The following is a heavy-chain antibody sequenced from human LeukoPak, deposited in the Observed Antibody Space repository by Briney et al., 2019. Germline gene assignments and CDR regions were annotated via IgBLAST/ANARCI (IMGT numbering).Heavy chain of an antibody. D-gene: IGHD3-9*01. CDR3: ARQFTYDILTGYTYYYGMDV. V-gene: IGHV3-30*03. Sequence: GRSLRLSCAASGFTFSSYGMHWVRQAPGKGLEWVAVISYDGSNKYYADSVKGRFTISRDNSKNTLYLQMNSLRAEDTAVYYCARQFTYDILTGYTYYYGMDVWGQGTTVTVSS. J-gene: IGHJ6*02. CDR1: GFTFSSYG. CDR2: ISYDGSNK.